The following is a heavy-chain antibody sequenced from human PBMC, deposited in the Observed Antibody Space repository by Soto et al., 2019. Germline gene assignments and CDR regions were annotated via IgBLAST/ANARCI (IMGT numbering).Heavy chain of an antibody. CDR1: GGSISSGGYY. CDR3: ARVWGIAARQGPLTFDY. D-gene: IGHD6-6*01. J-gene: IGHJ4*02. CDR2: IYYSGST. V-gene: IGHV4-31*03. Sequence: QLQLQESGPGLVKPSQTLSLTCTVSGGSISSGGYYWSWIRQHPGKGLEWIGYIYYSGSTYYNPSLQSRVTISVDTSKNQFSRKLSSVTAEDTAVYYCARVWGIAARQGPLTFDYWGQGTLVTVSS.